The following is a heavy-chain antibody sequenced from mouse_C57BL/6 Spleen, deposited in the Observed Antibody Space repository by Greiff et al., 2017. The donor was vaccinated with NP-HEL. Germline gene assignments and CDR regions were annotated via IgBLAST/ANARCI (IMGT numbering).Heavy chain of an antibody. CDR2: IHPTSGGT. V-gene: IGHV1-64*01. J-gene: IGHJ2*01. CDR1: GYTFTSYW. CDR3: TRHFDY. Sequence: VQLQQPGAELVKPGASVKLSCKASGYTFTSYWMHWVKQRPGQGLEWIGMIHPTSGGTNYNEKFKNTATLTVDKSSSTAYMQPSSLTSDDSAVYYCTRHFDYWGQGTTLTVSS.